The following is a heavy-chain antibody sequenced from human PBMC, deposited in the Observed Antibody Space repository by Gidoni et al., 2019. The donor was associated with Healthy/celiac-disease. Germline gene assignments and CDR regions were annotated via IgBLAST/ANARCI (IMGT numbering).Heavy chain of an antibody. Sequence: EVQLVQSGGGLVQPGGSLRLSCAASGFTVRSNYMSWVRQVTGKGLECVSVIYSGGSTYDADSVKVRFTISRHNSKNTLYLQMNSLRAEDTAVYYCARDRFIATRYYGMDVWGQGTTVTVSS. V-gene: IGHV3-53*04. CDR3: ARDRFIATRYYGMDV. CDR2: IYSGGST. J-gene: IGHJ6*02. CDR1: GFTVRSNY. D-gene: IGHD6-13*01.